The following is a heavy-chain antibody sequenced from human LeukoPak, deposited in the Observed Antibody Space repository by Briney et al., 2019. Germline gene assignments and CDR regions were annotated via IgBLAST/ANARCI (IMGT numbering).Heavy chain of an antibody. Sequence: SQTLSLTCAVSGGSISSGGYSWSWIWQPPGKGLEWIGYIYHSGTTYYNPSLKSRVTISVDRSKNQFSLKLSSLTAADTAVYYCARDVAAAPSGFDPWGQGTLVTVSS. CDR2: IYHSGTT. CDR3: ARDVAAAPSGFDP. CDR1: GGSISSGGYS. J-gene: IGHJ5*02. V-gene: IGHV4-30-2*01. D-gene: IGHD6-13*01.